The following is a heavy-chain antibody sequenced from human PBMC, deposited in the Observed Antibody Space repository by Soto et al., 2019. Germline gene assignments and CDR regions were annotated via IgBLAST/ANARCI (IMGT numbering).Heavy chain of an antibody. CDR2: ISGGGAST. D-gene: IGHD6-19*01. CDR1: GFSFAGYA. J-gene: IGHJ6*02. Sequence: EVQLSESGGGLVQPGGSLRLSCAVSGFSFAGYAMSWVRQAPGKGLEWASGISGGGASTYYAGSVKGRFTISRDNSGYTVYLQMNSLIAEDTAVYYCAKGQGFSAYYYGMDVWGQGTAVTVSS. CDR3: AKGQGFSAYYYGMDV. V-gene: IGHV3-23*01.